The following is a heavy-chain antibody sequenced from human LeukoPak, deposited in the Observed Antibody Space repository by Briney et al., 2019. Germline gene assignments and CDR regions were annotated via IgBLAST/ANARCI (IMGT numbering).Heavy chain of an antibody. CDR2: ISSSGSTI. Sequence: PGGSLRLSCAASGFTFSSYEMNWVRQAPGKGLELVSYISSSGSTIYYADSVKGRFTISRDNAKNSLYLQMNRLRPEDAAVYYCAKAPVTTCRGAYCYPFDYWGQGTLVPVSS. D-gene: IGHD2-21*01. CDR3: AKAPVTTCRGAYCYPFDY. J-gene: IGHJ4*02. V-gene: IGHV3-48*03. CDR1: GFTFSSYE.